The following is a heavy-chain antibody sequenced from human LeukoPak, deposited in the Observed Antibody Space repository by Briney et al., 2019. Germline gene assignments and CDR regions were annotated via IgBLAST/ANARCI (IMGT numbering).Heavy chain of an antibody. V-gene: IGHV4-38-2*01. J-gene: IGHJ3*02. CDR2: IYHSGST. D-gene: IGHD3-22*01. CDR1: GYSISSGYY. CDR3: ARAGDSRGTGAFDI. Sequence: PSETLSLTCAVSGYSISSGYYWGWIRQPPGKGLEWIGSIYHSGSTYYNPSLKSRVTISVDTSKNQFSLKLSSVTAADTAVYYCARAGDSRGTGAFDIWGQGTMVTVSS.